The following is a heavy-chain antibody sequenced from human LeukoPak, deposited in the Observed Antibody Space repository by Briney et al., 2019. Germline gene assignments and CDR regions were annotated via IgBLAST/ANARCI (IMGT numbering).Heavy chain of an antibody. J-gene: IGHJ4*02. CDR2: IWYDGSKK. D-gene: IGHD1-26*01. Sequence: GGSLRLSCVASGFIFSSCNMHWLRQAPGKGLEWVALIWYDGSKKYYTDSVKGRFTISRDNSKNTLYLQMNSLRAEDTAVYYCAKDLGYGGSYSDYWGQGTLVTVSS. V-gene: IGHV3-33*06. CDR1: GFIFSSCN. CDR3: AKDLGYGGSYSDY.